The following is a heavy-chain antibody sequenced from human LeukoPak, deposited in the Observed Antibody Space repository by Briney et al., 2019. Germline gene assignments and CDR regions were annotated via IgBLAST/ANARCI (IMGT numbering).Heavy chain of an antibody. Sequence: GGSLRLSCAASGFSFSVYGMHWVRQSPGKGLEWVAVISYDGSEKYFTDSVKGRFTISRDNSKNTLYLQMNLLRAADTPVYYRAKDPEYCSRGPCYLRNYFDSWGQGTLVTVSS. CDR1: GFSFSVYG. CDR3: AKDPEYCSRGPCYLRNYFDS. D-gene: IGHD2-15*01. J-gene: IGHJ4*02. CDR2: ISYDGSEK. V-gene: IGHV3-30*18.